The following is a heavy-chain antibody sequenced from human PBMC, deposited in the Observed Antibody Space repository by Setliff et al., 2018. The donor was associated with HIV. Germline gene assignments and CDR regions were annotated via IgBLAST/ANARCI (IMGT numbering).Heavy chain of an antibody. J-gene: IGHJ6*02. Sequence: SETLSLTCTVAGGSISSSSYYWGWIRQPPGKGRAWIANIFYSRSSYYNPSLKSRVTISVDTSKNQFSLKLSSVTAADTAVYYSARDGSYYDSSAYLGGRYYYYGMDVWGQGTTVTV. CDR3: ARDGSYYDSSAYLGGRYYYYGMDV. CDR1: GGSISSSSYY. CDR2: IFYSRSS. V-gene: IGHV4-39*07. D-gene: IGHD3-22*01.